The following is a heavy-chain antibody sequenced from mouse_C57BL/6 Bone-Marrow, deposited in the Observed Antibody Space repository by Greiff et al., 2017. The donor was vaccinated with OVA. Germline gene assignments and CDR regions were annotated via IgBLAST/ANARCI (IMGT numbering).Heavy chain of an antibody. D-gene: IGHD2-3*01. J-gene: IGHJ3*01. V-gene: IGHV1-20*01. CDR1: GYSFTGYF. CDR2: INPYNGDT. CDR3: ARGGLLLFAY. Sequence: VQLKESGPELVKPGDSVKLSCKASGYSFTGYFMNWVMQSHGKSLEWIGRINPYNGDTFYNQKFKGKATLTVDKSSSTAHMELRSLTSEDSAVYYCARGGLLLFAYWGQGTLVTVSA.